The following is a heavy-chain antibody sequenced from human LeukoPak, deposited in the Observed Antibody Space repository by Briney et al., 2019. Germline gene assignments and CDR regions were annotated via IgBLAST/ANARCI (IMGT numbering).Heavy chain of an antibody. CDR3: ARARGAAGNYYYFDY. V-gene: IGHV3-33*01. J-gene: IGHJ4*02. Sequence: PGGSLRLSCAASGFTFSSYGMHWVRQAPGKGLEWVAVIWYDGSNKYYAGSVKGRFTISRDNSKNTLYLQMNSLRAEDTAVYYCARARGAAGNYYYFDYWGQGTLVTVSS. D-gene: IGHD6-13*01. CDR1: GFTFSSYG. CDR2: IWYDGSNK.